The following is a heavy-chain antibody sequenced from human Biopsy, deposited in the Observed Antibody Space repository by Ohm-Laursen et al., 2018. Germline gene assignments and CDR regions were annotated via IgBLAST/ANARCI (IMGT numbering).Heavy chain of an antibody. J-gene: IGHJ6*02. CDR2: MNPNSGNT. Sequence: GASVKVSCKPSGYTFTSYDINWVRQATGQGLEWMGWMNPNSGNTDYAQKFQGRVTMTRNTSKSTAYMELNSLRSEDTAVYYCARGSFWFGGNYYYYGMDVWGQGTTVTVSS. V-gene: IGHV1-8*01. CDR3: ARGSFWFGGNYYYYGMDV. CDR1: GYTFTSYD. D-gene: IGHD3-10*01.